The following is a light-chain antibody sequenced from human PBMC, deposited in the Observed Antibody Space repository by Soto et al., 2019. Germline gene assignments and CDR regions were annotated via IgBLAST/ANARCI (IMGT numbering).Light chain of an antibody. CDR1: SSNIGSNT. CDR2: SNN. V-gene: IGLV1-44*01. J-gene: IGLJ1*01. CDR3: AAWDDSMNGL. Sequence: QSVLTQPPSASGTPGQRVTISCSGSSSNIGSNTVNWYQQLPGTAPKLLIYSNNQRPSGVPDRFSGSKSGTSASLAISGLLSEDEADYYCAAWDDSMNGLFGTGTKVTVL.